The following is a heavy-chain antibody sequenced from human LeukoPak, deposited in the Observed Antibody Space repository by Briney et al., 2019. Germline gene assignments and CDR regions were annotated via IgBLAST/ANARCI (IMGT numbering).Heavy chain of an antibody. Sequence: SETLSLTCTVSGGSMNSYYWSWIRQPPGKGLEWIGYIYYSGSTNYNPSLKSRVTISVDTSKNQFSLKLRSVTAADTALYYCAGFDYGGQLFDYWGQGTLVTVSS. V-gene: IGHV4-59*01. CDR3: AGFDYGGQLFDY. J-gene: IGHJ4*02. CDR2: IYYSGST. CDR1: GGSMNSYY. D-gene: IGHD4-23*01.